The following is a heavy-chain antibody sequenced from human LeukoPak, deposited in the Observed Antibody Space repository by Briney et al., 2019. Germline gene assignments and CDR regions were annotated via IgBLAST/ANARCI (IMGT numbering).Heavy chain of an antibody. CDR3: ARMSYYDSSGDNWFDP. D-gene: IGHD3-22*01. CDR2: INPNSGGT. J-gene: IGHJ5*02. V-gene: IGHV1-2*02. Sequence: GSVKVSCKASGYTFTGYYMHWVRQAPGQGLEWMGWINPNSGGTNYAQKFQGRVTMTRDTSISTAYMELSRLRSDDTAVYYCARMSYYDSSGDNWFDPWGQETLVTVSS. CDR1: GYTFTGYY.